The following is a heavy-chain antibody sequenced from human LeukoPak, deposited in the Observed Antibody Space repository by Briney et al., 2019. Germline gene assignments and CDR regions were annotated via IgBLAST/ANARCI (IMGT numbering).Heavy chain of an antibody. V-gene: IGHV3-15*05. Sequence: PGGSLRLSCAASGFTFSNAWMSWVRQAPGKGLEWVGRIKSKTDGGTTDYAAPVKGRFTISRDNAKNTLYLQMNSLRAEDTAVYYCARVGGYSGYAGLDYWGQGTLVTVSS. J-gene: IGHJ4*02. CDR1: GFTFSNAW. CDR3: ARVGGYSGYAGLDY. D-gene: IGHD5-12*01. CDR2: IKSKTDGGTT.